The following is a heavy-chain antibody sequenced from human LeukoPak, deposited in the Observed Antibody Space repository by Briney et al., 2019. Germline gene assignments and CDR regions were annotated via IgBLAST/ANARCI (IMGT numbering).Heavy chain of an antibody. CDR3: AKRRYSSSWFPPFDY. Sequence: PGGSLRLSCAASGFTFSSYAMSWVRQAPGKGLEWVSAISGSGGSTYYADSVKGRFTISRDNSKNTLYLQMNSLRAEDTAVYYCAKRRYSSSWFPPFDYWGQGTLVTVSS. V-gene: IGHV3-23*01. D-gene: IGHD6-13*01. CDR2: ISGSGGST. CDR1: GFTFSSYA. J-gene: IGHJ4*02.